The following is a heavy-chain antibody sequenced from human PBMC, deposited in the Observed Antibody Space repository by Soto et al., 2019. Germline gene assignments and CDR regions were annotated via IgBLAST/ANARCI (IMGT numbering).Heavy chain of an antibody. V-gene: IGHV6-1*01. CDR1: GDSVSSITAA. D-gene: IGHD2-15*01. CDR3: ARYQCSGGSCFFDY. Sequence: QVQLQQSGPGLMKPSQTLSLTCAISGDSVSSITAAWSWIRQSPSRGLEWLGRTYYRSKWVNDSAVSVKRRITIKPDTSRNQFSQQLKSVTHEDTVLYYCARYQCSGGSCFFDYWGQGTLVTDSS. J-gene: IGHJ4*02. CDR2: TYYRSKWVN.